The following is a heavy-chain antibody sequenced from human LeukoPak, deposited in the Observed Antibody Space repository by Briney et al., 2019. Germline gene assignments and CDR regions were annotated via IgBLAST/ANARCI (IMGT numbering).Heavy chain of an antibody. CDR1: GFTFSSYW. D-gene: IGHD5-18*01. V-gene: IGHV3-7*05. Sequence: PGGSLGLSCAASGFTFSSYWMSWVRQAPGKGLEWVANIKQDGSEKYYVDSVKGRFTISRDNAKNSLYLQMNSLRAEDTAVYYCAREGYGYMGNWFDPWGQGTLVTVSS. J-gene: IGHJ5*02. CDR2: IKQDGSEK. CDR3: AREGYGYMGNWFDP.